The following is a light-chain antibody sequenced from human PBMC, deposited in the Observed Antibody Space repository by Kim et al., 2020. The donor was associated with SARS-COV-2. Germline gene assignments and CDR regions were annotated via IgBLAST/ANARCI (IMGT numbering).Light chain of an antibody. V-gene: IGLV4-69*01. CDR2: LNSDGSH. CDR3: QTWDTAIRV. J-gene: IGLJ3*02. CDR1: SGHSTYA. Sequence: SVKLTCILTSGHSTYAIARHQQQPEKGPRFLMKLNSDGSHRRGDGIPDRFSGSSSGTERYLTISSVQAEDEADYYCQTWDTAIRVFGGGTQLTVL.